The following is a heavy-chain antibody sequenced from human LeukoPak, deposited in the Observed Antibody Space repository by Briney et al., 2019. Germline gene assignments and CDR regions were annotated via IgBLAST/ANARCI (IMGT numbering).Heavy chain of an antibody. Sequence: GGSLRLSCAASGFTFSSYWMSWVRQAPGKGLEWVANIKQDGSEKYYVDSVKGRFTISRDNAKNSLYLQMNSLRAEDTAVYYCARVNSLYYYYYYMDVWGKGTTVTVSS. CDR1: GFTFSSYW. CDR2: IKQDGSEK. CDR3: ARVNSLYYYYYYMDV. V-gene: IGHV3-7*01. J-gene: IGHJ6*03. D-gene: IGHD4-23*01.